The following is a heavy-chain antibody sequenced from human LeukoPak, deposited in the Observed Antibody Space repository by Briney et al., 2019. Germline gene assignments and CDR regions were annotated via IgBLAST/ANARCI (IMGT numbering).Heavy chain of an antibody. V-gene: IGHV3-74*01. CDR1: GFDFSSNW. D-gene: IGHD3-3*01. Sequence: GGSLRLSCAASGFDFSSNWMHWVRHAPGQGLVWVSRIRGDGISTNYADSVKGRFTISRDIAKNTLYLQMNSLRAEDTGVYYCAKDHYWSIDYWGRGTLVTVSS. CDR2: IRGDGIST. CDR3: AKDHYWSIDY. J-gene: IGHJ4*02.